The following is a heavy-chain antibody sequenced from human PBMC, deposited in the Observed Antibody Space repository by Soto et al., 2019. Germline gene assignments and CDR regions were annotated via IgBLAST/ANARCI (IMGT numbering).Heavy chain of an antibody. Sequence: EVQLVETGGCLVQPGRSLSLSCPASAFAFDDYAMHSVLQAPGKGLEWVSGISWNRGSIGYADSVKGRFTTSRDNAKNALYLQMNSLRAEDTALYYCAKDLGFGDYHYYYYGMDVWGQGTTVTVSS. J-gene: IGHJ6*02. CDR3: AKDLGFGDYHYYYYGMDV. V-gene: IGHV3-9*01. D-gene: IGHD4-17*01. CDR2: ISWNRGSI. CDR1: AFAFDDYA.